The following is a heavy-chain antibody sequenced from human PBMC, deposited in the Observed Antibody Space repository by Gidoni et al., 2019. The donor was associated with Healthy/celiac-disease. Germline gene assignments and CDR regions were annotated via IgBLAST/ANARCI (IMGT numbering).Heavy chain of an antibody. Sequence: EVQLVESGGGLVKPGGSLRLSCAASGFTFSSYSMKWVRQAPGKGLEWVSSISSSSSYIYYADSVKGRFTISRDNAKNSLYLQMNSLRAEDTAVYYCATSPGYWFDPWGQGTLVTVSS. CDR1: GFTFSSYS. J-gene: IGHJ5*02. CDR3: ATSPGYWFDP. CDR2: ISSSSSYI. V-gene: IGHV3-21*01. D-gene: IGHD6-25*01.